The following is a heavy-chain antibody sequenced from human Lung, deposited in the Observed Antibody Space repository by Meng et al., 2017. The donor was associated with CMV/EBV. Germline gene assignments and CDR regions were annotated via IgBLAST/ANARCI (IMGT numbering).Heavy chain of an antibody. D-gene: IGHD2/OR15-2a*01. CDR3: ARGGNFDP. CDR2: ISTNNGTP. Sequence: QVQMVTTGSELKKPWASVQVSCKASGYTFSTYTITWVRQAHGRGLEWMGWISTNNGTPTYTQGFTGRFVFSLDTSVSTAYLQISSLKAEDTAVYYCARGGNFDPWGQGTLVTVLL. V-gene: IGHV7-4-1*02. CDR1: GYTFSTYT. J-gene: IGHJ5*02.